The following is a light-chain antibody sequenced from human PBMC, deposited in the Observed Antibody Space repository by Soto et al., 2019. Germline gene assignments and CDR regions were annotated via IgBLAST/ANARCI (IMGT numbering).Light chain of an antibody. V-gene: IGLV2-14*01. J-gene: IGLJ3*02. CDR3: SSSTPTTSLVV. CDR2: DVS. CDR1: SSDIGDYNY. Sequence: QSALTQPASVSGSRGQSITISCTGTSSDIGDYNYVSWYQQYPGKVPKLVIYDVSHRPSGVSNRFSGSKSGNTASLTISGLQAEDEADYYCSSSTPTTSLVVFGGGTKLTVL.